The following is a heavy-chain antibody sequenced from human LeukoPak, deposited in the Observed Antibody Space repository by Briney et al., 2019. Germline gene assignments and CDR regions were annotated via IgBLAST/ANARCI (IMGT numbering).Heavy chain of an antibody. CDR1: GYTFTSYY. V-gene: IGHV1-69*13. J-gene: IGHJ1*01. CDR3: ARGDYGGWAEYFLH. Sequence: GASVKVSCKASGYTFTSYYLHWVRQAPGQGLEWMGGIIPMFGATNHALSFQGRVTFTADESTSTAYMELSSLRSEDTAVYYCARGDYGGWAEYFLHWGQGTLVIVSS. D-gene: IGHD4-23*01. CDR2: IIPMFGAT.